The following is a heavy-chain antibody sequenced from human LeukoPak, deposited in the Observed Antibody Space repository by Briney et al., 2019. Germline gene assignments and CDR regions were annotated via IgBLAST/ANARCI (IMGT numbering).Heavy chain of an antibody. V-gene: IGHV3-21*01. CDR3: VTSMVRGVILHWFDP. CDR1: GFTFSSYW. D-gene: IGHD3-10*01. J-gene: IGHJ5*02. CDR2: ISSSSSYI. Sequence: GGSLRLSCAASGFTFSSYWMSWVRQAPGKGLEWVSSISSSSSYIYYADSVKGRFTISRDNAKNSLYLQMNSLRAEDTAVYYCVTSMVRGVILHWFDPWGQGTLVIVSS.